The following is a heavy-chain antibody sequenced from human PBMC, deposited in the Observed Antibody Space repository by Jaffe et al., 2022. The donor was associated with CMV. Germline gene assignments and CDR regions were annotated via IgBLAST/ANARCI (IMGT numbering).Heavy chain of an antibody. V-gene: IGHV3-7*01. J-gene: IGHJ5*02. CDR3: ARFGRELVSRRDWFGP. D-gene: IGHD1-26*01. CDR1: GFTFSVYC. CDR2: IKEDGSEK. Sequence: EMQLVESGGGLVQPGGSLTLSCAASGFTFSVYCMSWVRQAPGRGLEWVANIKEDGSEKHYVDSVKGRFTISRDNAKNTLYLQMNSLRAEDTAMYYCARFGRELVSRRDWFGPWGQGSLVTVSS.